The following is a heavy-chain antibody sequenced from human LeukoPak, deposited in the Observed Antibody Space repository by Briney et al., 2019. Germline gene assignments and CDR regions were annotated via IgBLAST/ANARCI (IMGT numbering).Heavy chain of an antibody. CDR2: MNPNSGNT. D-gene: IGHD3-22*01. CDR3: ARGLASSGYYSSWFDP. Sequence: GASVKVSCKASGYTFTSYDINCVRQATGQGLEWMGWMNPNSGNTGYAQKFQDRVTMTRNSFISTAYMELSSLRSEDTAVYYCARGLASSGYYSSWFDPWGQGTLVTVSS. J-gene: IGHJ5*02. V-gene: IGHV1-8*01. CDR1: GYTFTSYD.